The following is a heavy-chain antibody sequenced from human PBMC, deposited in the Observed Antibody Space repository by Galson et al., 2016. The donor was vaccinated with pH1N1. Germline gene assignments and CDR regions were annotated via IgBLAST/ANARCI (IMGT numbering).Heavy chain of an antibody. D-gene: IGHD3-16*01. CDR1: GFTLSDYY. J-gene: IGHJ5*02. Sequence: SLRLSCAASGFTLSDYYMNWIRETPERGLEWLSSIGSSGNVAYADSVKGRFTISRDTAQNSRLPQMDSLRVDDTALYYCAREWGIGAPGPLDPWGQGALVIVSS. CDR2: IGSSGNV. CDR3: AREWGIGAPGPLDP. V-gene: IGHV3-11*01.